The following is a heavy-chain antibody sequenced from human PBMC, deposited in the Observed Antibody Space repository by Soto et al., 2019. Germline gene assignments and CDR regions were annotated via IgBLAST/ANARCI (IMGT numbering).Heavy chain of an antibody. CDR1: GGSISSSSYY. Sequence: SETLSLTYTVSGGSISSSSYYWGWIRQPPGKGLEWIGSIYYSGSTYYNPSLKSRVTISVDTSKNQFSLKLSSVTAADTAVYYCARDIVVVVAATPPYYYGMDVWGQGTTVTVSS. D-gene: IGHD2-15*01. CDR3: ARDIVVVVAATPPYYYGMDV. V-gene: IGHV4-39*02. CDR2: IYYSGST. J-gene: IGHJ6*02.